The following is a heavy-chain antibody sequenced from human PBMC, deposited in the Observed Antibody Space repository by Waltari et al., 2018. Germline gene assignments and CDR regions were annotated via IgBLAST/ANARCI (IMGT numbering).Heavy chain of an antibody. CDR1: GFXFGNYA. Sequence: EVQLVESGXGSVQPGRSLRLSCVXSGFXFGNYALYLVRQAPVKGLLLLLGFIWNSVCIGYADFVXCLFXISRDNXXNAXFLQMSIXXXEDTXIYYCVKVKXAAANTDXXYGVDVFGXWTTVTFSS. J-gene: IGHJ6*02. D-gene: IGHD6-13*01. CDR2: FIWNSVCI. CDR3: VKVKXAAANTDXXYGVDV. V-gene: IGHV3-9*01.